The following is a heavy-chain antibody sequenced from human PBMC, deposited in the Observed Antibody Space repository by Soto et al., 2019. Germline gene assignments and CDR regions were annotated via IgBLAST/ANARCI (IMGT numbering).Heavy chain of an antibody. CDR1: GYTFTNYG. D-gene: IGHD3-16*01. J-gene: IGHJ4*02. CDR3: ARTIDYGANSVPDY. CDR2: ISVYNGNT. V-gene: IGHV1-18*04. Sequence: ASVKVSCKASGYTFTNYGISWVRQAPGQGPEWMGWISVYNGNTNYAQKVQGRVTMTTDTYTSTAYMEMRSLRSHATAVYYCARTIDYGANSVPDYWGQGTLVTVSS.